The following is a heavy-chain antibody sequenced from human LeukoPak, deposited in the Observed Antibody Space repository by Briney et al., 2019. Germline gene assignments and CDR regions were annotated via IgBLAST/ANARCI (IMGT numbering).Heavy chain of an antibody. CDR3: ARAPEREPGLGY. CDR2: IKQDGSEK. V-gene: IGHV3-7*01. CDR1: GFSFSSYW. J-gene: IGHJ4*02. D-gene: IGHD1-26*01. Sequence: PGGALRLSCAASGFSFSSYWMSWVRQAPGKGVEWVANIKQDGSEKYYVDSVKGRFTISRDNAKNSLYLQVNSLRAEDTAVYYCARAPEREPGLGYWGQGTLVTVSS.